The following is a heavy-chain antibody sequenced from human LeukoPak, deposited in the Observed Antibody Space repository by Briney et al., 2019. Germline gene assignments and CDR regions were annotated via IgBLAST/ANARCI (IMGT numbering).Heavy chain of an antibody. D-gene: IGHD1-26*01. J-gene: IGHJ4*02. Sequence: PSETLSLTCTVSGGSISGCYWSWIRQPPGKGLEWIGYIYYSGSTNYNPSLKSRVTISVDTSKNQFSLKLSSVTAADTAVYYCARGQEWEPKVFDYWGQGTLVTVSS. CDR1: GGSISGCY. CDR3: ARGQEWEPKVFDY. CDR2: IYYSGST. V-gene: IGHV4-59*01.